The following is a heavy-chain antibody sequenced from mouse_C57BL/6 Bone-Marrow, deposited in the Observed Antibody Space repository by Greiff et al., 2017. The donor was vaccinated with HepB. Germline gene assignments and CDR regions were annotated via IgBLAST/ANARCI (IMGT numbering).Heavy chain of an antibody. V-gene: IGHV3-6*01. D-gene: IGHD1-1*01. CDR1: GYSITSGYY. CDR3: ARRTVDAMDY. Sequence: DVQLQESGPGLVKPSQSLSLTCSVTGYSITSGYYWNWIRQFPGNKLEWMGYISYDGSNNYNPSLKNRISITRDTSKNQFFLKLNSVTTEDTATYYCARRTVDAMDYWGQGTSVTVSS. CDR2: ISYDGSN. J-gene: IGHJ4*01.